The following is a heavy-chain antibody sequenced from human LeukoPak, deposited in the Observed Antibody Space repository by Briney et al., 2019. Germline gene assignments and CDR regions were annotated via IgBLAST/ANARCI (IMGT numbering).Heavy chain of an antibody. CDR1: GFTFSSYA. CDR3: ARDCRQWLVPSNWFDP. J-gene: IGHJ5*02. D-gene: IGHD6-19*01. CDR2: ISYDGSNK. Sequence: PGRSLRLSCAASGFTFSSYAMHWVRQAPGKGLEWVAVISYDGSNKYYADSVKGRFTISRDNSKNTLYLQMNSLRAEGTAVYYCARDCRQWLVPSNWFDPWGQGTLVTVSS. V-gene: IGHV3-30*04.